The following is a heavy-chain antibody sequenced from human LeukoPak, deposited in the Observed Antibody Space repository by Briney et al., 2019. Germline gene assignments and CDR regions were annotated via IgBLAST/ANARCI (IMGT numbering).Heavy chain of an antibody. Sequence: GGSLRLSCAASGFTFSRSWMHWVRQAPGKGLVWVSRINTDGSDTMYADSVKGRFTISRDNAKNTLYLQMNSLRAEDTAVYYCARDSSNGYSRLFRVYWGQGTLVTVSS. CDR2: INTDGSDT. CDR1: GFTFSRSW. CDR3: ARDSSNGYSRLFRVY. J-gene: IGHJ4*02. V-gene: IGHV3-74*03. D-gene: IGHD5-18*01.